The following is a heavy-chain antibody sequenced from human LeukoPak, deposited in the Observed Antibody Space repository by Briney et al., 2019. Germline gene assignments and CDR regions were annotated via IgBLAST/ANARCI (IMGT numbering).Heavy chain of an antibody. V-gene: IGHV1-18*01. CDR3: ASWAPYGGNSALNY. Sequence: ASVKVSCNASGYTFTSYGISWVRQAPGQGLEWMGWISAYNGNTNYAQKLQGRVTMTTDTSTSTVYMELSSLRSDDTAVYYCASWAPYGGNSALNYWGQGTLVTVSS. D-gene: IGHD4-23*01. J-gene: IGHJ4*02. CDR1: GYTFTSYG. CDR2: ISAYNGNT.